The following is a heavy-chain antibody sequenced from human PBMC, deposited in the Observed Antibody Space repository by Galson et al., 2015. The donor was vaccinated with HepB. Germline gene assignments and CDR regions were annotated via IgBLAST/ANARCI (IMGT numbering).Heavy chain of an antibody. D-gene: IGHD2-15*01. CDR1: GYTSTSYG. Sequence: SVKVSCKASGYTSTSYGISWVRQAPGQGLEWMGWISAYNGNTNYAQKLQGRVTMTTDTSTSTAYMELRSLRSDDTAVYYCARDDGLAYSAVVVHYYYGMDVWGQGTAVTVSS. CDR2: ISAYNGNT. J-gene: IGHJ6*02. CDR3: ARDDGLAYSAVVVHYYYGMDV. V-gene: IGHV1-18*01.